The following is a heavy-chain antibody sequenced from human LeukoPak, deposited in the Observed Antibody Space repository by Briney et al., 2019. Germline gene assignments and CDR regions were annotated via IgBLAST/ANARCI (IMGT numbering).Heavy chain of an antibody. CDR2: ISSSGSTI. J-gene: IGHJ4*02. V-gene: IGHV3-48*03. CDR1: GFTFSSYE. D-gene: IGHD2-15*01. CDR3: ARDQPSVGWGFDS. Sequence: GGPLRLSCRASGFTFSSYEMNWVRQAPGKGLEWVSYISSSGSTIYYADSVKGRFTISRDNTKNSLNLQMNNLRAEDTGLYYCARDQPSVGWGFDSWGRGTLVIVSS.